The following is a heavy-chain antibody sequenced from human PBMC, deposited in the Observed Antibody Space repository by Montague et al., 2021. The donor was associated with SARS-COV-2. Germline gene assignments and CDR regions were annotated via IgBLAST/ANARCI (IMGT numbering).Heavy chain of an antibody. J-gene: IGHJ6*02. CDR1: GGSLSSYY. V-gene: IGHV4-59*13. Sequence: SETLSLTCTVSGGSLSSYYWSWIRQPPGNGLEWIGHVFDSGSTNYNPSLKSRVTISVDTSKNQFSLKLSSVTAADTAVYYCARGEWLRGGMDVWGQGTTVTVSS. CDR3: ARGEWLRGGMDV. CDR2: VFDSGST. D-gene: IGHD5-12*01.